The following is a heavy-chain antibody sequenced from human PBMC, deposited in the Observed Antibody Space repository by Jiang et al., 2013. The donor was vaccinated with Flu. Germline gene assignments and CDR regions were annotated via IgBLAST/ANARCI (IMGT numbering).Heavy chain of an antibody. CDR1: GGSISSGSYY. Sequence: GPGLVKPSETLSLTCTVSGGSISSGSYYWSWIRQPAGKGLEWIGRIYTSGSTNYNPSLKSRVTISVDTSKNQFSLKLSSVTAADTAVYYCARGHDAYPIYDYIPDYGMDVWGQGTTGHRLL. J-gene: IGHJ6*02. V-gene: IGHV4-61*02. CDR2: IYTSGST. CDR3: ARGHDAYPIYDYIPDYGMDV. D-gene: IGHD3-16*01.